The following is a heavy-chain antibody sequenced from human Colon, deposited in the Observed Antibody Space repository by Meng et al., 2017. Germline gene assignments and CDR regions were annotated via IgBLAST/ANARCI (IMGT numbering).Heavy chain of an antibody. J-gene: IGHJ5*02. CDR2: INHSGST. Sequence: GQLTRVGAVLLKPSGPLPPPCAGYGGSFSGYYWSWIRQPPGKGLEWIGEINHSGSTNYTPSLKSRVTISVDTSKNQFSLKLSSVTAADTAVYYCARGRYSGYLPWGQGTLVTVS. V-gene: IGHV4-34*01. D-gene: IGHD5-12*01. CDR3: ARGRYSGYLP. CDR1: GGSFSGYY.